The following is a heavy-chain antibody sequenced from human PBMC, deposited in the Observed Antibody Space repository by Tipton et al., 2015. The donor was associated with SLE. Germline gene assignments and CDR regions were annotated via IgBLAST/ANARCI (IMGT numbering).Heavy chain of an antibody. CDR1: GGSFSSHY. Sequence: TLSLTCTVSGGSFSSHYWTRIRQSPGKGLEWIGYIYYTGSTDYNPSLKSRVTISVDTSKNQFSLRLNFMTAADTAVYYCATSLNYYDSSGPEGWGQGTMVTVSS. J-gene: IGHJ3*01. D-gene: IGHD3-22*01. CDR3: ATSLNYYDSSGPEG. CDR2: IYYTGST. V-gene: IGHV4-59*11.